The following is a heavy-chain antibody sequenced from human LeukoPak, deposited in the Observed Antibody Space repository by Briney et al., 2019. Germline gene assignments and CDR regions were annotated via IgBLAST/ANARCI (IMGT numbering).Heavy chain of an antibody. CDR1: GFTFSSYA. J-gene: IGHJ4*02. CDR2: ISYDGSNK. V-gene: IGHV3-30*04. CDR3: ARAGLIVVVPAAIDY. D-gene: IGHD2-2*01. Sequence: GGSLRLSCAASGFTFSSYAMHWVRQAPGKGLEWVAVISYDGSNKYYADSVKGRFTISRDNSKNTLYLQMNSLRAEDTAVYYCARAGLIVVVPAAIDYWGQGTLVTVSS.